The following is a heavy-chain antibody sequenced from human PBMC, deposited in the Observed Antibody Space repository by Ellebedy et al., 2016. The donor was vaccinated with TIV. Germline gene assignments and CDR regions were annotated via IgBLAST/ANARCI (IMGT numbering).Heavy chain of an antibody. D-gene: IGHD1-1*01. Sequence: GGSLRLXXAASGFTFSSYTMNWVRQAPGKGLEWVSSISYTSGHIYYAASVKGRFTISRDNAKNTLCLQMNSLRAEDTAVYYCARSPQATGTTCAPYDYWGKGTLVTVSS. V-gene: IGHV3-21*01. CDR2: ISYTSGHI. CDR3: ARSPQATGTTCAPYDY. J-gene: IGHJ4*02. CDR1: GFTFSSYT.